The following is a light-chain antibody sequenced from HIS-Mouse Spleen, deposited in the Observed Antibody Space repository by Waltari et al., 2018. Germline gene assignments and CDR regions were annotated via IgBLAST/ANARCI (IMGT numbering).Light chain of an antibody. J-gene: IGLJ2*01. V-gene: IGLV3-10*01. CDR1: ALPKKY. CDR2: EDS. CDR3: YSTDSSGNHRV. Sequence: SYELTQPPSVSVSPGQTARITCSGDALPKKYAYWYQHKSGQAPVLVIYEDSKRRSGIPERFSGSSSGTMATLTISGAQVEDEADYYCYSTDSSGNHRVFGGGTKLTVL.